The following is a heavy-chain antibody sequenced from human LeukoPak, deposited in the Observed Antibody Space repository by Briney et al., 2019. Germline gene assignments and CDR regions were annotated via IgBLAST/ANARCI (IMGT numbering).Heavy chain of an antibody. Sequence: GGSLRLSCAASGFTFSSYAMHWVRQAPGKGLEYVSAISSNGGSTYYANSVKGRFTISRDNSKNTLYLQMGSLRAEDMAVYYCARGKTYYYGSGSHFDYWGQGTLVTVSS. D-gene: IGHD3-10*01. CDR1: GFTFSSYA. CDR2: ISSNGGST. J-gene: IGHJ4*02. V-gene: IGHV3-64*01. CDR3: ARGKTYYYGSGSHFDY.